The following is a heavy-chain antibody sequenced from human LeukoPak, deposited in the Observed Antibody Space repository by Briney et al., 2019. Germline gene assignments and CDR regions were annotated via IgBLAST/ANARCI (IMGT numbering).Heavy chain of an antibody. CDR1: GYTFTSYY. CDR3: ARDQEGFDY. CDR2: IYPRDGST. V-gene: IGHV1-46*01. Sequence: ASVKVSCKASGYTFTSYYMHWVRQAPGQGLEWMGMIYPRDGSTSYAQKFQGRVTVTRDTSTSTVHMELSGLRSEDTAVYYCARDQEGFDYWGQGTLVTVSS. J-gene: IGHJ4*02.